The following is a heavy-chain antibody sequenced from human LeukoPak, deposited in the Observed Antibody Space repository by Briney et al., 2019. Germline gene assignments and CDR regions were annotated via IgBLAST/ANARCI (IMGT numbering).Heavy chain of an antibody. Sequence: GGSLKLSCAASGFTFSGSAIHWVRQASGKGLEWIGRIRTKPNSYATSYGESTRGRVTISRDDSQNTAYLQMNSLKTEDTAVYYCARPSNGDSPFGLDVWGQGTTVTVSS. J-gene: IGHJ6*02. V-gene: IGHV3-73*01. D-gene: IGHD4-17*01. CDR1: GFTFSGSA. CDR3: ARPSNGDSPFGLDV. CDR2: IRTKPNSYAT.